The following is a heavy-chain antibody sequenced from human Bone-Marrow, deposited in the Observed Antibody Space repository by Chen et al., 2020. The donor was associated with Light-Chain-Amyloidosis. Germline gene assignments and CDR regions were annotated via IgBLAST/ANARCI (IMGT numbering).Heavy chain of an antibody. CDR2: ISAYNGNT. CDR3: ARELAGITIFGVVTAPDY. V-gene: IGHV1-18*01. Sequence: QVQLVQSGAELKKPGASVKVSCTASGYNFTSYGISWVRQAPGQGLEWMGWISAYNGNTNYAQKLQGRVTMTTDTSTSTAYMELRSLRSDDTAVYYCARELAGITIFGVVTAPDYWGQGTLVTCLL. J-gene: IGHJ4*02. D-gene: IGHD3-3*01. CDR1: GYNFTSYG.